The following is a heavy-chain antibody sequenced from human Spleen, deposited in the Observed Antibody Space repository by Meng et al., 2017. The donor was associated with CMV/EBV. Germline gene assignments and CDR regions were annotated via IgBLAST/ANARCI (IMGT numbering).Heavy chain of an antibody. CDR1: GYDFSDFF. D-gene: IGHD6-19*01. Sequence: GESLKISCAASGYDFSDFFMSWVRQAPGKGLEWLSYMSKIGDIIYYADSVKGRFTISRDNAKNSLYLQMTSLRAEDTALYYCARHEGAGTTAAFDLWGQGTMVTVSS. CDR2: MSKIGDII. CDR3: ARHEGAGTTAAFDL. V-gene: IGHV3-11*01. J-gene: IGHJ3*01.